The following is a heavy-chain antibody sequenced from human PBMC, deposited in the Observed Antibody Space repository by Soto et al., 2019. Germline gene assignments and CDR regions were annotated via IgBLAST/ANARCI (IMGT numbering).Heavy chain of an antibody. J-gene: IGHJ5*02. CDR3: ARDLIEYSSSNWFDP. CDR2: ISSSSSYI. V-gene: IGHV3-21*01. CDR1: GFTFSSYS. Sequence: GSLRLSCGASGFTFSSYSMNWVRQAPGKGLEWVSSISSSSSYIYYADSVKGRFTISRDNAKNALYLQMNSLRAEDTAVYYCARDLIEYSSSNWFDPWGQGTLVTVSS. D-gene: IGHD6-6*01.